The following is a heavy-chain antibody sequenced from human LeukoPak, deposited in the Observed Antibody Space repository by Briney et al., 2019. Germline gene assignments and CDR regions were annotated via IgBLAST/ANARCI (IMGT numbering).Heavy chain of an antibody. Sequence: SETLSLTCTVSGGSISSYYWSWLRQPAGKGLEWIGRIYTSGSTNYNPSLKSRVTMSVDTSKNQFSLKLSSVTAADTAVYYCARDRSDFWSAYTPNWFDPWGQGTLVTVSS. D-gene: IGHD3-3*01. CDR2: IYTSGST. J-gene: IGHJ5*02. CDR1: GGSISSYY. V-gene: IGHV4-4*07. CDR3: ARDRSDFWSAYTPNWFDP.